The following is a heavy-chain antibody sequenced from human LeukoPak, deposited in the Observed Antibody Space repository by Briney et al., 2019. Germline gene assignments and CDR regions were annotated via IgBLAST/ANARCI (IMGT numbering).Heavy chain of an antibody. D-gene: IGHD3-22*01. CDR3: ARANYDGSGGDFDY. CDR2: INHSGST. J-gene: IGHJ4*02. Sequence: SETLSLTCAVHGGSFSDYYWSWIRQPPGKGLEWIGEINHSGSTNYKPTRKSRVSISVDTSKSQFSLKRSSVTAADTAVYYCARANYDGSGGDFDYWGQGTLVTVSS. CDR1: GGSFSDYY. V-gene: IGHV4-34*01.